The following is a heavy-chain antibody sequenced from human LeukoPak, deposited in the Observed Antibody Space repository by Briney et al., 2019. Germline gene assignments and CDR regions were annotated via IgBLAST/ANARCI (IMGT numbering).Heavy chain of an antibody. CDR1: GFTFSSYA. V-gene: IGHV3-66*01. CDR2: IYSGGST. CDR3: ARTKATDQYYYYYYGMDV. D-gene: IGHD5-24*01. J-gene: IGHJ6*02. Sequence: GGSLRLSCAASGFTFSSYAMSWVRQAPGKGLEWVSVIYSGGSTYYADSVKGRFTISRDNSKNTLYLQMNSLRAEDTAVYYCARTKATDQYYYYYYGMDVWGQGTTVTVSS.